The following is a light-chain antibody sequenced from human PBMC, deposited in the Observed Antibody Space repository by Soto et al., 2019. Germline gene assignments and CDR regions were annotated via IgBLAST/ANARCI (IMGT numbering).Light chain of an antibody. CDR2: DTS. J-gene: IGKJ5*01. CDR1: QSVSIK. Sequence: EIVVTQSPATLSASPGERATLSCRASQSVSIKLAWYQQKLGQAPRLLIYDTSTRATGIPARFSGSGSGTEFTLTISSLQSEDFAVYYCQQYNNWPPITFGQGTRLEIK. V-gene: IGKV3-15*01. CDR3: QQYNNWPPIT.